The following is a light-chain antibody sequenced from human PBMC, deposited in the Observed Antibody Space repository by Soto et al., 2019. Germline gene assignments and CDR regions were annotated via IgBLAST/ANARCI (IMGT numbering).Light chain of an antibody. CDR1: SSNIGTNA. V-gene: IGLV1-44*01. J-gene: IGLJ1*01. Sequence: QSVLTQPPSSSGTPGQRVTSSCSGGSSNIGTNAVNWYQQLPGTAPKLLIYNNNQRPSGVPDQFSGSKSGTSASLAISGLQSEDEADYYCAAWDDSLNGYVFGTGTKVTVL. CDR2: NNN. CDR3: AAWDDSLNGYV.